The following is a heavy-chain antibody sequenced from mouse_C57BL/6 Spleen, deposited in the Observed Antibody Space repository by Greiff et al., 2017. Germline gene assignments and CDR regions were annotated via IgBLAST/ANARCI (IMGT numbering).Heavy chain of an antibody. CDR2: INPTNGGP. CDR3: ARAGVYDYDRAWFAY. CDR1: GYTFTDYY. J-gene: IGHJ3*01. D-gene: IGHD2-4*01. Sequence: VQLQQSGPELVKPGASVKISCKASGYTFTDYYMNWVKQSHGKSLEWIGDINPTNGGPSSNQKFTGQATLTVDKSSSTAYMERRSLTSEDSAVYYSARAGVYDYDRAWFAYWGQGTLVTVSA. V-gene: IGHV1-26*01.